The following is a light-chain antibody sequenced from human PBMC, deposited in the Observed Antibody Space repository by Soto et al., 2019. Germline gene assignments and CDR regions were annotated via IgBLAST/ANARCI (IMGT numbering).Light chain of an antibody. V-gene: IGLV2-14*01. Sequence: QSLLTPAAPVSGSPGQSMTISCTGTSCEVCGYNYVSLYQQHMGKAPKVMTSDVSNRPSGVSNRFSGSKSGNKAYLTSSGLQAEDEADYYCSAYTSSSTRVLGTGTKVTVL. CDR2: DVS. CDR3: SAYTSSSTRV. CDR1: SCEVCGYNY. J-gene: IGLJ1*01.